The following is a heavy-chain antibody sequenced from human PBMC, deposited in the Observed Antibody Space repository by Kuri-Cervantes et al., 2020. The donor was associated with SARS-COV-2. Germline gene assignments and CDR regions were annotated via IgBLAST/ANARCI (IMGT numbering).Heavy chain of an antibody. D-gene: IGHD2-15*01. Sequence: SQTLSLTCAVLGGSFSGYYWSWIRQPPGKGLEWIGEINHSGSTNYNPSLKSRVTISVDTSKNQFSLKLSSVTAADTAVYYCARHFDCSGGSCYSPTHFDYWGQGTLVTVSS. CDR3: ARHFDCSGGSCYSPTHFDY. J-gene: IGHJ4*02. CDR1: GGSFSGYY. V-gene: IGHV4-34*01. CDR2: INHSGST.